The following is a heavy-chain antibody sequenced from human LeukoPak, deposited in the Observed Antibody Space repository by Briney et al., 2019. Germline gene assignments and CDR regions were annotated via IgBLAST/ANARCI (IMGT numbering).Heavy chain of an antibody. CDR1: GFTFSNYW. Sequence: PGGSLRLSCAASGFTFSNYWMHWVRQAPGKGLVWVSRIKSDGSSTIYADSVKGRFTISRDNAKNTLSLQMNSLRAEDTAVYYCARVWCSSTSCYTSSLDYWGQGTLVTVSP. J-gene: IGHJ4*02. V-gene: IGHV3-74*01. CDR2: IKSDGSST. D-gene: IGHD2-2*02. CDR3: ARVWCSSTSCYTSSLDY.